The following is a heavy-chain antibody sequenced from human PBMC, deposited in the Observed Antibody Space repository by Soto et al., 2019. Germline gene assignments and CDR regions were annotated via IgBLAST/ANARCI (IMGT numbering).Heavy chain of an antibody. CDR1: GGSISSSSYY. D-gene: IGHD4-17*01. CDR3: ARQGSNTVTIFDY. Sequence: PSETLSLTCTVSGGSISSSSYYWGWIRQPPGKGLEWIGSIYYSGSTYYNPSLKSRVTISVDTSKNQFSLKLSSVTAADTAVYYCARQGSNTVTIFDYWGQGTLVTVSS. CDR2: IYYSGST. J-gene: IGHJ4*02. V-gene: IGHV4-39*01.